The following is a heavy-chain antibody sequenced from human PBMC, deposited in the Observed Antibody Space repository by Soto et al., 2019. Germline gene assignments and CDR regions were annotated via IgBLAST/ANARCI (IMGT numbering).Heavy chain of an antibody. V-gene: IGHV1-69*13. CDR2: IIPIFGTA. Sequence: SVKVSCKASGGTFSSYAISWVRQAPGQGLEWMGGIIPIFGTANYAQKFQGRVTITADESTSTAYMELSSLRSEDTAVYYCARDPSDYYDSSGSPNAFDIWGQGTMVTVSS. CDR1: GGTFSSYA. D-gene: IGHD3-22*01. CDR3: ARDPSDYYDSSGSPNAFDI. J-gene: IGHJ3*02.